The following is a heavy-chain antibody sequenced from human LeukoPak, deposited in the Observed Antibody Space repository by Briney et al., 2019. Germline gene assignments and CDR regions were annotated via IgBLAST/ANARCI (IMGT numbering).Heavy chain of an antibody. CDR1: GYSISSGYY. V-gene: IGHV4-38-2*01. D-gene: IGHD6-13*01. Sequence: SETLSLTCAVSGYSISSGYYWGWIRQPPGKGLEWIGSIYHSGSTYYNPSLKSRVTISVDTSKNQFSLKLSTVTAADTAVYYCARVVGSSWYCFDYWAQGTLVTVSS. CDR2: IYHSGST. CDR3: ARVVGSSWYCFDY. J-gene: IGHJ4*02.